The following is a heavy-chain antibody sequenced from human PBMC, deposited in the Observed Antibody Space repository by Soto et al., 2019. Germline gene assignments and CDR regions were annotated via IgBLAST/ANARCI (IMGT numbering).Heavy chain of an antibody. CDR3: ASDDSSGTDY. CDR2: ISSSSSTI. CDR1: GFTFSSYS. Sequence: EVQLVESGGGLVQPGGSLRLSCAASGFTFSSYSMNWVRQAPGKGLEWVSYISSSSSTIYYADSVKGRFTNSRDNAKNSLYLQMNGLRYEDTAVYYCASDDSSGTDYWGQGTLVTVSS. V-gene: IGHV3-48*02. J-gene: IGHJ4*02. D-gene: IGHD3-22*01.